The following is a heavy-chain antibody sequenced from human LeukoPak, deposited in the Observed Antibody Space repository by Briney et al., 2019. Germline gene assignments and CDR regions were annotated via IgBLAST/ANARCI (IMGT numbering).Heavy chain of an antibody. J-gene: IGHJ3*02. Sequence: PSETLSLTCTVSGGSISGSSYYWGWVRQPPGKGLEWIGSIYYSGSTYYTPSLKSRVTISVDTSNNQFSLRLSSVTAADTAVYYCARHPRDVYKVVGAFDIWGQGTMVTVSS. CDR1: GGSISGSSYY. CDR3: ARHPRDVYKVVGAFDI. CDR2: IYYSGST. V-gene: IGHV4-39*01. D-gene: IGHD5-24*01.